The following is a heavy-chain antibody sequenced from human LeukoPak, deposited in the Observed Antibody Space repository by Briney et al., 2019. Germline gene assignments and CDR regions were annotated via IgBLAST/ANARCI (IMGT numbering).Heavy chain of an antibody. D-gene: IGHD6-13*01. V-gene: IGHV4-59*01. Sequence: PSETLSLTCTVSGGSISSYYWSWIRQPPGKGLEWIGYIYYSGSTNYNPSLKSRVTISVDTSKNQFSLKLSSVTAADTAVYYCASQYSSSLQGFDPWGQGTLVTVSS. CDR2: IYYSGST. J-gene: IGHJ5*02. CDR3: ASQYSSSLQGFDP. CDR1: GGSISSYY.